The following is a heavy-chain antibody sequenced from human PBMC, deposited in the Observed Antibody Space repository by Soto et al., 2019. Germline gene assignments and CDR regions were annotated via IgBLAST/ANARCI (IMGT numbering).Heavy chain of an antibody. CDR3: ASSYGSGYRAFDY. J-gene: IGHJ4*02. D-gene: IGHD3-10*01. CDR2: INPILRMS. Sequence: QVQLVQSGAEVKKPGSSVKVSCKASGDTFSFYSINWVRQAPGLGLEGMGRINPILRMSNYAQRFQGRVTMTADKSTSTAYMELSSLRSEDTAMYYCASSYGSGYRAFDYWGQGALVTVSS. CDR1: GDTFSFYS. V-gene: IGHV1-69*02.